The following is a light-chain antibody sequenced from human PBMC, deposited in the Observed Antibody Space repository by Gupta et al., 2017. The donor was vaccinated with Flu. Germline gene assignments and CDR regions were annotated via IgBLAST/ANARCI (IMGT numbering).Light chain of an antibody. J-gene: IGKJ4*01. CDR2: KAS. Sequence: DIQMTQSPSTLSASVGDRVTITCRASQSISSWLAWYQQKPGKAPKLLIYKASSLESGVPSRFSGSGSGTEFTLTISSLQPDDLAAYYCQQEDHYPITFGGGTKVEIK. V-gene: IGKV1-5*03. CDR3: QQEDHYPIT. CDR1: QSISSW.